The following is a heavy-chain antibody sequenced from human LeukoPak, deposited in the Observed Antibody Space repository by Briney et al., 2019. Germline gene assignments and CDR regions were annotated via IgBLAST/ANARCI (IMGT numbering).Heavy chain of an antibody. CDR1: GFTFDDYG. D-gene: IGHD2-2*01. V-gene: IGHV3-20*04. J-gene: IGHJ3*02. CDR2: INWNGGST. CDR3: ASFLGYCSSVRCYGAFDI. Sequence: TGGSLRLSCAASGFTFDDYGMSWVRQAPGKGLEWVSGINWNGGSTGYADSVKGRFTISRDNAKNSLYLRMNSLSAEDTALYYCASFLGYCSSVRCYGAFDIWGQGTMVTVSS.